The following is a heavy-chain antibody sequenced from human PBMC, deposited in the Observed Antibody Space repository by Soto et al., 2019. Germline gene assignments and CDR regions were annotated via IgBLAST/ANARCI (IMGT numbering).Heavy chain of an antibody. V-gene: IGHV1-46*02. Sequence: QVQLEQSGAEVKKPGASVKVSCKASGYTFNTFYIHWVRQAPGQGLEWMGIINPSGGSTSYAQKFQDRVTMTSDTSSRTLYMELSSLRFVDTAIYYCARSFRIGDPGALGHWGQGSLVTVSS. J-gene: IGHJ4*02. CDR1: GYTFNTFY. CDR2: INPSGGST. CDR3: ARSFRIGDPGALGH. D-gene: IGHD2-21*01.